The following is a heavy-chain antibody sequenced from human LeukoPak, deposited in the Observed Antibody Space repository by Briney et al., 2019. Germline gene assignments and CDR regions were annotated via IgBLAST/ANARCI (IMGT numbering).Heavy chain of an antibody. V-gene: IGHV4-39*01. CDR2: IYYSGST. Sequence: SETLSLTCTVSGGSISSSSYYWGWIRQPPGKGLEWIGSIYYSGSTYYNPSLKSRGTISVDTSKNQFSLKLSSVAAADTAVYYCARTFFDWLLFDYWGQGTLVTVSS. D-gene: IGHD3-9*01. CDR3: ARTFFDWLLFDY. CDR1: GGSISSSSYY. J-gene: IGHJ4*02.